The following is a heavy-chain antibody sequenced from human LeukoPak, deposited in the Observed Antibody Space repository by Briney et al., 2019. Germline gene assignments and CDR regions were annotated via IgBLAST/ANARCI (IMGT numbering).Heavy chain of an antibody. CDR2: INAYNGHT. D-gene: IGHD2-2*02. Sequence: GASVKVSCKSAGYTFTVYYMHWVRQAPGQGLEWVGWINAYNGHTNYVQNLQGRATMTTDTSTSTAYMELRSLRSDDTAVYYCARGEYHYFHYWGQGTLVTVSS. CDR3: ARGEYHYFHY. CDR1: GYTFTVYY. V-gene: IGHV1-18*04. J-gene: IGHJ4*02.